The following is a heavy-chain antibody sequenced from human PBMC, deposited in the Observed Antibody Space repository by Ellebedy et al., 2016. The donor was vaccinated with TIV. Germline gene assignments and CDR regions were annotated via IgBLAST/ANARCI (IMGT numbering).Heavy chain of an antibody. V-gene: IGHV4-59*01. CDR1: GDSISGYY. CDR3: ARSGGWYTPYDY. Sequence: MPSETLSLTCTVSGDSISGYYWSWIRQPPGKGLEWLGYIYSSGSGEYNPSLKSRVTMSVDTSRGQFSLRLNSVTAADTAVYYCARSGGWYTPYDYWGQGTLVTVSS. CDR2: IYSSGSG. D-gene: IGHD6-19*01. J-gene: IGHJ4*02.